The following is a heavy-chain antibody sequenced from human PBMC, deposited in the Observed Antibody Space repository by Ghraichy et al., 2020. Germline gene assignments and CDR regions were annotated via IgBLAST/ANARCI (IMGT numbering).Heavy chain of an antibody. Sequence: NIYYSGSTNYNPSLKSRVTISVDTSKNQFSLKLSSVTAADTAVYYCARQGADWLPYFTRNYGMDV. CDR2: IYYSGST. D-gene: IGHD3-9*01. J-gene: IGHJ6*01. CDR3: ARQGADWLPYFTRNYGMDV. V-gene: IGHV4-59*08.